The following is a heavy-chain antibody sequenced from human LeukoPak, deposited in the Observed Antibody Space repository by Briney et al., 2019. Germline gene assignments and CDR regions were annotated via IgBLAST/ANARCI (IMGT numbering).Heavy chain of an antibody. CDR1: GFTFDDYA. Sequence: PGRSLRLSCAASGFTFDDYAMHWVRQAPGKGLEWVSGISWNSGSIGYADSVKGRFTISRDNAKNSLYLQMNSLRAEDTALYYCAKDHSSGWYPEYYFDYWGQGTLVTVSS. V-gene: IGHV3-9*01. D-gene: IGHD6-19*01. CDR3: AKDHSSGWYPEYYFDY. J-gene: IGHJ4*02. CDR2: ISWNSGSI.